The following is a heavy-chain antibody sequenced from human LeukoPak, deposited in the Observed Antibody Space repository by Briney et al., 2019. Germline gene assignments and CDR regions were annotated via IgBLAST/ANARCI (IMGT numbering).Heavy chain of an antibody. V-gene: IGHV4-30-4*08. J-gene: IGHJ4*02. Sequence: PSQTLSLTCTVSGGSISSGDYYWSWIRQPPGKGLEWIGYIYYSGSTYYNPSLKSRVTISVDTSENQFSLKLSSVTAADTAVYYCARRKSYYYDSQSPTSFDYWGQGTLVTVSS. D-gene: IGHD3-22*01. CDR3: ARRKSYYYDSQSPTSFDY. CDR1: GGSISSGDYY. CDR2: IYYSGST.